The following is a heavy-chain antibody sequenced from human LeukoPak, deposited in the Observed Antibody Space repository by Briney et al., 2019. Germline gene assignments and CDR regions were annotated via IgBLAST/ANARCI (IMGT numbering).Heavy chain of an antibody. CDR2: IYYSGST. V-gene: IGHV4-39*01. CDR1: GGSISSSSYY. J-gene: IGHJ4*02. Sequence: KPSETLSLTCTVSGGSISSSSYYWGWIRQPPGKGLEWIGSIYYSGSTYYNPSLKSRVTISVDTSKNQFSLKLGSVTAADTAVYYCATQVMVRGVIPFDYWGQGTLVTVSS. D-gene: IGHD3-10*01. CDR3: ATQVMVRGVIPFDY.